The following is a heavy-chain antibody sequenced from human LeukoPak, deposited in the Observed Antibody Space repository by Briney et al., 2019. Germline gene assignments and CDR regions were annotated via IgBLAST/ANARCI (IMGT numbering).Heavy chain of an antibody. V-gene: IGHV1-24*01. CDR3: ATARPGYLVAFDL. D-gene: IGHD5-12*01. Sequence: GASVKVSWQVSGYTLTELSMHWGRPAPGGGLEWKGGFYPVDGETIYARKFQGRVTMTEDTSTDTAYMGLSSLRSEDTAVYFCATARPGYLVAFDLWGQGTMVTVSS. CDR1: GYTLTELS. CDR2: FYPVDGET. J-gene: IGHJ3*01.